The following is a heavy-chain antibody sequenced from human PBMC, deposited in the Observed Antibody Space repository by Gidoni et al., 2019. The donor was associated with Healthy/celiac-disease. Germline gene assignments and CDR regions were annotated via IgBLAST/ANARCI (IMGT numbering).Heavy chain of an antibody. J-gene: IGHJ6*02. V-gene: IGHV2-5*01. D-gene: IGHD2-2*01. CDR3: AHTEDIVVVPAAQYYYYYYGMDV. CDR2: IYWHDDK. Sequence: QITLKESGPTLVKPTQTLTLGWIRQPPGKALEWLALIYWHDDKRYSPSLKSRLTITKDTSKNQVVLTMTNMDPVDTATYYCAHTEDIVVVPAAQYYYYYYGMDVWGQGTTVTVSS.